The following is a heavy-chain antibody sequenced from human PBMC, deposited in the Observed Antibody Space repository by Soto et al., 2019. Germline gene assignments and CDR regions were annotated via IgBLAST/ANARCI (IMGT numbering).Heavy chain of an antibody. J-gene: IGHJ4*02. Sequence: VQLVQSGAEVKKPGSSVKVSCKASGGTFSNYPFIWVRQAPGQGLDWMGGIIPIFGTTDYGQRFHGRVTITADESTNTAYMELSSLRSDDTAVYYCARGLYCGGGCYSHFDYWGQGTLVTVSS. D-gene: IGHD2-21*02. CDR3: ARGLYCGGGCYSHFDY. CDR2: IIPIFGTT. V-gene: IGHV1-69*01. CDR1: GGTFSNYP.